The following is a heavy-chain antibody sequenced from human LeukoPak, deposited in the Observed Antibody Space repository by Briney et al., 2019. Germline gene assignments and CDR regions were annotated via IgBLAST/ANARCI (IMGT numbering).Heavy chain of an antibody. CDR1: GGTFSSYA. V-gene: IGHV1-69*04. Sequence: SVKVSCKASGGTFSSYAISWVRQAPGQGLEWMGRIIPILGIANYAQKFQGRVTITADKSTSTAYMELSSLRSEDTAVYYCATRGSVRGVLYFDYWGQGTLVTVPS. J-gene: IGHJ4*02. CDR3: ATRGSVRGVLYFDY. D-gene: IGHD3-10*01. CDR2: IIPILGIA.